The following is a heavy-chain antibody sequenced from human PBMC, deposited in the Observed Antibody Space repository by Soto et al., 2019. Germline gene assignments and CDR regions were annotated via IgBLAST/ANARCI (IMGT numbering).Heavy chain of an antibody. CDR2: ISSSSSTI. CDR3: ASPTYYYDSSGPRAY. CDR1: GFTFSTYS. Sequence: GGSLRLSCAASGFTFSTYSMNWVRQAPGKGLEWVSYISSSSSTIFYTDSVKGRFTVSRDNAKNSLYLQMNSLRAEDTAVYYCASPTYYYDSSGPRAYWGQGPLVTVP. J-gene: IGHJ4*02. D-gene: IGHD3-22*01. V-gene: IGHV3-48*01.